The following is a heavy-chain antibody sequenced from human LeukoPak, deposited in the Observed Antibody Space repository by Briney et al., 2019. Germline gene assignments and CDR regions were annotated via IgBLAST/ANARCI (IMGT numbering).Heavy chain of an antibody. V-gene: IGHV3-53*04. CDR1: GFTVSSNY. CDR2: IYSGGST. D-gene: IGHD4-17*01. J-gene: IGHJ4*02. Sequence: PGGSLRLPCAASGFTVSSNYMSWVRQAPGKGLEWVSVIYSGGSTYYADSVKGRFTISRHNSRNTLYLQMNSLRAEDTAVYYCAREGDYGDYGLGYWGQGTLVTVSS. CDR3: AREGDYGDYGLGY.